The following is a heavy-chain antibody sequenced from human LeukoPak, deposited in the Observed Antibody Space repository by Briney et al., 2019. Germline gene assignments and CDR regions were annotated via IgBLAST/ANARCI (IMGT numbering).Heavy chain of an antibody. J-gene: IGHJ4*02. CDR1: GFTFSRNA. D-gene: IGHD2-8*02. CDR2: IAHHGSNK. Sequence: PGGSLRLSCAASGFTFSRNAIHWVRQGPGKGLEWVSYIAHHGSNKYYADSVKGRFTISRDNSKRTLYQQMNSLRADDTAVYYCAKDGSWSCTDWGQGTLVTVSS. V-gene: IGHV3-30*02. CDR3: AKDGSWSCTD.